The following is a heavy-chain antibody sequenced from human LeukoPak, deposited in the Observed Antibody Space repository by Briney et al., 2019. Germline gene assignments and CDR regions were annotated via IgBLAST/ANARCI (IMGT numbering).Heavy chain of an antibody. CDR3: AKNVRYCTNGVCYTAYFYY. J-gene: IGHJ4*02. V-gene: IGHV3-23*01. D-gene: IGHD2-8*01. Sequence: GGSLRLSCAASGFTFSSYAMSWVRQAPGKGLEWVSAISGSGGSTYYADSVKGRFTISRDNSKNTLYLQMNSLRAEDTAVYYCAKNVRYCTNGVCYTAYFYYWGQGTLVTVSS. CDR1: GFTFSSYA. CDR2: ISGSGGST.